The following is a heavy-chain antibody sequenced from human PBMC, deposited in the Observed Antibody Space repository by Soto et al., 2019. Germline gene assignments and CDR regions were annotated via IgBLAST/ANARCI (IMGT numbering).Heavy chain of an antibody. CDR3: ARLRLITIFGVVNWFDP. J-gene: IGHJ5*02. Sequence: SETLSLTCTVSGGSISSSSYYWGWIRQPPGKGLEWIGSIYYSGSTYYNPSLKSRVTISVDTSKNQFSLKLSSVTAADTAVYYCARLRLITIFGVVNWFDPWGQGTLVTVSS. D-gene: IGHD3-3*01. CDR1: GGSISSSSYY. CDR2: IYYSGST. V-gene: IGHV4-39*01.